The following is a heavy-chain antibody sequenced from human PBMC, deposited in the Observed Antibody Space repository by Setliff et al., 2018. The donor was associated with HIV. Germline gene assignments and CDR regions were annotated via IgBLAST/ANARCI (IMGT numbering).Heavy chain of an antibody. CDR1: GDSITSDSS. CDR2: MHFSGTG. V-gene: IGHV4-31*03. Sequence: SETLSLTCTVSGDSITSDSSWNWFRQYPGRGLEWIGYMHFSGTGNWNPSLKSRVIISVDTSQNQFSLNLSSVTDADTAVYYCARAPFSGGRFGWFDSWGQGALVTVSS. CDR3: ARAPFSGGRFGWFDS. D-gene: IGHD2-15*01. J-gene: IGHJ5*01.